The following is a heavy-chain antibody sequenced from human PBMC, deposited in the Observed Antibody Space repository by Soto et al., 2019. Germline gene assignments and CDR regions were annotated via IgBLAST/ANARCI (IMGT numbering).Heavy chain of an antibody. CDR1: GFTFNSHS. D-gene: IGHD2-8*01. Sequence: GGSQRLSCTASGFTFNSHSMNWLRQAPGKGLEWVSSISFDSDHVYYADSVKGRFTISRDNAENSVYLQMNSLRAEDTAVYYCARSSDIVLMIYATFDSWCQGP. V-gene: IGHV3-21*01. CDR3: ARSSDIVLMIYATFDS. CDR2: ISFDSDHV. J-gene: IGHJ4*02.